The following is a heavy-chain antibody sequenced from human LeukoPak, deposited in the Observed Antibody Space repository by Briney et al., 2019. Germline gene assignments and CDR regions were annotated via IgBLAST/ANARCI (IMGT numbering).Heavy chain of an antibody. CDR2: IYTSGST. CDR3: ARDDRRLRYFDSDANYYMDV. CDR1: GGSISSGNYY. J-gene: IGHJ6*03. V-gene: IGHV4-61*09. Sequence: PSQTLSLTCTVSGGSISSGNYYWSWIRQPAGKGLEWIGHIYTSGSTNYNPSLKSRVTISVDTSKNQFSLNLSSMTAADTAVYYCARDDRRLRYFDSDANYYMDVWGKGTTVTVSS. D-gene: IGHD3-9*01.